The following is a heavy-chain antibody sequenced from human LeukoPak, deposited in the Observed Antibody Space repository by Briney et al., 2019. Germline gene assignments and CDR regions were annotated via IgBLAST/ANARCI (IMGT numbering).Heavy chain of an antibody. CDR1: GGSISSSSHY. Sequence: SETLSLTCTVSGGSISSSSHYWGWIRQPPGKGLEWIGSIYYSGSTYYNPSLKSRVTISVDTSKNQFSLKLSSVTAADTAVYYCASSVYSSSWYYYYYGMDVWGQGTTVTVSS. D-gene: IGHD6-13*01. V-gene: IGHV4-39*07. CDR3: ASSVYSSSWYYYYYGMDV. J-gene: IGHJ6*02. CDR2: IYYSGST.